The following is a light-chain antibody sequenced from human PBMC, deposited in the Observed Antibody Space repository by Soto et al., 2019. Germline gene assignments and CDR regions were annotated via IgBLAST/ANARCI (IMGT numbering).Light chain of an antibody. V-gene: IGKV1-5*03. CDR1: ESISSW. J-gene: IGKJ4*01. CDR2: KAS. CDR3: QQYNSYSLT. Sequence: DIPMTQSPSTLSASVGDRVIITCRASESISSWLAWYQQKPGKAPKLLIYKASILESGVPSRFSGSGSGTEFTLTISSLQPDDFATYYCQQYNSYSLTFGGGTKVEIK.